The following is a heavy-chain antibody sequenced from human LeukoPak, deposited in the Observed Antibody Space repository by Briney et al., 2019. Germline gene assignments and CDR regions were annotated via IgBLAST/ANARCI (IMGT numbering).Heavy chain of an antibody. J-gene: IGHJ4*02. CDR2: INGDATYA. Sequence: GGSLRLSCAASGFAFNSYWMHWGRQVPGKGLGWVSRINGDATYANYADSVKGRCTISRDNAKNTLYLQMNSLRVEDTAVYYCARDNDFWSLDYWGQGALVTVSS. CDR1: GFAFNSYW. V-gene: IGHV3-74*01. CDR3: ARDNDFWSLDY. D-gene: IGHD3-3*01.